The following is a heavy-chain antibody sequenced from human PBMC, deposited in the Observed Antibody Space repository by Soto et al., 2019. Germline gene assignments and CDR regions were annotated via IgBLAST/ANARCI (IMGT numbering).Heavy chain of an antibody. CDR2: IFYGGST. J-gene: IGHJ4*02. V-gene: IGHV4-39*01. CDR3: DAFVVPASRNNGFDF. D-gene: IGHD2-15*01. Sequence: PSETLSLTCIVSGVSIKTNDYYWGWVRQPPGKGLEWIGNIFYGGSTFYNPSLRTRLSISVDTSKNQFSLRLNSVTAADTAVYYCDAFVVPASRNNGFDFSGQGPLVTVYS. CDR1: GVSIKTNDYY.